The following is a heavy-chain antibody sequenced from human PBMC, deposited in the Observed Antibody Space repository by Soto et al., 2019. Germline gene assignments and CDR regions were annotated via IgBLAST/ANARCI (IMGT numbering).Heavy chain of an antibody. CDR1: GGSISSGGYY. Sequence: PSETLSLTCSVSGGSISSGGYYWSWIRQHPGKGLEWIGYIYYSGSTYYNPSLKSRVTISVDTSKNQFSLKLSSVTAADTAVYYCASALHHGTYYYDSSGYYWWAFDIWGQGTMVTVSS. V-gene: IGHV4-31*03. CDR3: ASALHHGTYYYDSSGYYWWAFDI. CDR2: IYYSGST. D-gene: IGHD3-22*01. J-gene: IGHJ3*02.